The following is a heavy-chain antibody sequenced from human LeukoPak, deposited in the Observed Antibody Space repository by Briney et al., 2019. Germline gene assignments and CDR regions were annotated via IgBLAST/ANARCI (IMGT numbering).Heavy chain of an antibody. CDR1: GFTFSSYA. D-gene: IGHD2-15*01. Sequence: GGSLRLSRAASGFTFSSYAMHWVRQAPGKGLEYVSAISSNGGSTYYANSVKGRFTISRDNSKNTLYLQMNSLRAEDTAVYYCARDSSVVVVVAATPGHAFDIWGQGTMVTVSS. CDR2: ISSNGGST. J-gene: IGHJ3*02. CDR3: ARDSSVVVVVAATPGHAFDI. V-gene: IGHV3-64*01.